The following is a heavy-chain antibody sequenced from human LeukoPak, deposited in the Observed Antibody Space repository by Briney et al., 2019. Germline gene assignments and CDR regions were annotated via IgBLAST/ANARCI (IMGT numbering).Heavy chain of an antibody. D-gene: IGHD3-9*01. CDR3: ARTRLLVTPYYFDY. CDR2: INHSGST. CDR1: GGSFSGYY. J-gene: IGHJ4*02. V-gene: IGHV4-34*01. Sequence: SETLSLTCAVYGGSFSGYYWSWIRQPPGKGLGWIGEINHSGSTKYNPSLKSRVTISVDASKNQFSLKLSSVTAADTAVYYCARTRLLVTPYYFDYWGQGTLVTVSS.